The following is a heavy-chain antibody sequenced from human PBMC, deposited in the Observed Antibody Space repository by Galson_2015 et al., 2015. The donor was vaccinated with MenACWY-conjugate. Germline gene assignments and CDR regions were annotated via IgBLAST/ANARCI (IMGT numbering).Heavy chain of an antibody. V-gene: IGHV1-18*01. CDR1: GYSFTNYG. Sequence: SVKVSCKASGYSFTNYGINWVRQAPGQGLEWIAWINPYNNHTNYAQKVRGRVAMTTDTSTGTAYMELRSLTSDDTAIYYCARDEGGPRLSFFDFWGQGALVTVSS. CDR2: INPYNNHT. D-gene: IGHD2/OR15-2a*01. CDR3: ARDEGGPRLSFFDF. J-gene: IGHJ4*02.